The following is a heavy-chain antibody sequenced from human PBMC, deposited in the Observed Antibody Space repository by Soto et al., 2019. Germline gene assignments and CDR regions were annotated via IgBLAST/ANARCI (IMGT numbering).Heavy chain of an antibody. CDR1: GFSFSNDW. CDR3: ARDILEV. D-gene: IGHD3-3*01. V-gene: IGHV3-7*01. CDR2: IKHDGSEE. J-gene: IGHJ4*02. Sequence: EVQTVESGGGLVQPGGSLRLSCETSGFSFSNDWMTWVRQAPGKGLEWVANIKHDGSEEYYVDSVKGRFTISRDNAKNSLHLHMHNLRADDTAIYYCARDILEVGGQGTLVTVSS.